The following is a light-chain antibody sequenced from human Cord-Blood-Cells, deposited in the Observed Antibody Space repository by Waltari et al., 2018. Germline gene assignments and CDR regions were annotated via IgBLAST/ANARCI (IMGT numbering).Light chain of an antibody. CDR1: RSDVGGYNY. Sequence: QSALTQPASVSGSPGQSITIPCTGTRSDVGGYNYVSLYQQHPGKAPNLMIYDVSNRPSGVSKRFSVSKSGNTASLTISGLQAEDEADYYCSSYTSSSTVVVGGGTKLTVL. CDR2: DVS. J-gene: IGLJ2*01. CDR3: SSYTSSSTVV. V-gene: IGLV2-14*01.